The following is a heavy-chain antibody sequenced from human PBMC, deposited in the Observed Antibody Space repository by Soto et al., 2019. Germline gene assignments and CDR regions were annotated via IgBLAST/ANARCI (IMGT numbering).Heavy chain of an antibody. Sequence: ETLRLSCAASGFILSNYDVHWVRQTSGHGLEWVARISVVGDTNYSGSVKGRFTISRQNARNSFFLQMNSLIAGDTAVYFCVRGLPGGFDPWGQGTLVTVSS. V-gene: IGHV3-13*01. CDR1: GFILSNYD. CDR3: VRGLPGGFDP. J-gene: IGHJ5*02. D-gene: IGHD3-10*01. CDR2: ISVVGDT.